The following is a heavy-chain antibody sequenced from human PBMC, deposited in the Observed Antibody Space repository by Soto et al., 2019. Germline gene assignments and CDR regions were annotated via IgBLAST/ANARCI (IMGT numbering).Heavy chain of an antibody. V-gene: IGHV4-38-2*01. CDR2: IYPSGNT. Sequence: SETLSLTCAVSGYSISSGYYCGWIRQPPGKGLEWIGSIYPSGNTYYNPSLKSRVTISVDTSKNHFSLKLSSVTAADTAVYYCARARIVVAGTIVDYWGQGTLVTVSS. D-gene: IGHD6-19*01. J-gene: IGHJ4*02. CDR3: ARARIVVAGTIVDY. CDR1: GYSISSGYY.